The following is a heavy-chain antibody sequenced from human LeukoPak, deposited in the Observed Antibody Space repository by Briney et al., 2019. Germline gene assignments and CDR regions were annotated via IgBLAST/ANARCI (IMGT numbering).Heavy chain of an antibody. CDR1: GASISRYY. Sequence: PETLSLTCTGSGASISRYYGSWLRQPPGKGLDWIGHIYDSGRTKYNPSLKSRAPISVDTYKSQFSVKLTSVTAADTAVYYCAGHTAGHGSDYWGQGILVSVSS. V-gene: IGHV4-59*12. CDR2: IYDSGRT. CDR3: AGHTAGHGSDY. D-gene: IGHD5-24*01. J-gene: IGHJ4*02.